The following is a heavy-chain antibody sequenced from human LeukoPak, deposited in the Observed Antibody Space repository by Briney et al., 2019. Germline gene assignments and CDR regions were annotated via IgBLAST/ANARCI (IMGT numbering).Heavy chain of an antibody. D-gene: IGHD2-21*01. CDR2: INHSGST. V-gene: IGHV4-34*01. CDR3: ARGGKFPGERGARDFDY. Sequence: SETLSLTRAVYGGSFSGHYWSWIRQPPGKGLEWIGEINHSGSTNYNPSLKSRVTISVDTSKNQFSQKLSSVTAADTAVYYCARGGKFPGERGARDFDYWGQGTLVTVSS. CDR1: GGSFSGHY. J-gene: IGHJ4*02.